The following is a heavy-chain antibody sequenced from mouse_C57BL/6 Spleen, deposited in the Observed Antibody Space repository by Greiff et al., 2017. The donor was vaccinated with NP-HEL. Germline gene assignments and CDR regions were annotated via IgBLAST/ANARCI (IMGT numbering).Heavy chain of an antibody. CDR2: IHPNSGST. V-gene: IGHV1-64*01. CDR1: GYTFTSYW. D-gene: IGHD2-4*01. Sequence: VKLQQSGAELVKPGASVKLSCKASGYTFTSYWMHWVKQRPGQGLEWIGMIHPNSGSTNYNEKFKSKATLTVDKSSSTAYMQLSSLTSEDSAVYYCARREIYYDSLDYWGQGTTLTVSS. J-gene: IGHJ2*01. CDR3: ARREIYYDSLDY.